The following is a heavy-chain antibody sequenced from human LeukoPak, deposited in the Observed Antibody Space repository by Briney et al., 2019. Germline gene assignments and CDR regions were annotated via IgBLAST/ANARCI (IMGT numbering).Heavy chain of an antibody. V-gene: IGHV3-33*08. CDR2: IWSDGTEK. CDR1: GFTYSHYG. J-gene: IGHJ4*02. D-gene: IGHD4-11*01. Sequence: GKYLRLSCVASGFTYSHYGMHWVRQAPGKGLEWVAVIWSDGTEKYYADAVKGRFTISRDDSRKTVYLQMNRLRGEDTAVYYCARDAQRGFDYSNSLQYWGQGTLVTVSS. CDR3: ARDAQRGFDYSNSLQY.